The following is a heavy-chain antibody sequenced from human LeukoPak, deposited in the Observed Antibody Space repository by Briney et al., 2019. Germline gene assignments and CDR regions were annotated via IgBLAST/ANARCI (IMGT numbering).Heavy chain of an antibody. J-gene: IGHJ5*02. CDR3: AKDGLVPAAPGWFDP. CDR2: IRYDGSNK. D-gene: IGHD2-2*01. CDR1: GFNFSSYG. V-gene: IGHV3-30*02. Sequence: GGSLRLSCAASGFNFSSYGMHWVRQAPGKGLEWVAFIRYDGSNKYYADSVKGRFTISRDNSKNTLYLQMNSLRAEDTAVYYCAKDGLVPAAPGWFDPWGQGTLVTVSS.